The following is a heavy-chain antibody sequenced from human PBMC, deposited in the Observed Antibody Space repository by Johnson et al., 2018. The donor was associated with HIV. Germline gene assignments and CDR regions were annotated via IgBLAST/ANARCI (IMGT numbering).Heavy chain of an antibody. D-gene: IGHD4-17*01. J-gene: IGHJ3*02. CDR3: ARLRGAFDI. V-gene: IGHV3-30*02. CDR1: GFIFSSYG. Sequence: QVQLVESGGGVVQPGGSLRLSCAASGFIFSSYGMHWVRQAPGKGLQWVAFIRYDGSNKKKADSVKGRFTISRDNSKNTVYLQMNSLRSDDTAVYYCARLRGAFDIWGQGTMVTVSS. CDR2: IRYDGSNK.